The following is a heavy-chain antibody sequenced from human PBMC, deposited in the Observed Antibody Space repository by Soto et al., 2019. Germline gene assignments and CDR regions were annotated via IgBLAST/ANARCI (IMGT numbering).Heavy chain of an antibody. D-gene: IGHD1-7*01. CDR2: IWYDGSNK. V-gene: IGHV3-33*01. Sequence: QVQLVESGGGVVQPGTSLRLSCAASRFTISTHGMHWVRQAPGKGLEWVANIWYDGSNKFYADSVKGRFTISKDNSKNTLYVQMNSLRAEDTAVYYCAAATTWNFHFHYWGQGTQVTVSS. CDR3: AAATTWNFHFHY. J-gene: IGHJ4*02. CDR1: RFTISTHG.